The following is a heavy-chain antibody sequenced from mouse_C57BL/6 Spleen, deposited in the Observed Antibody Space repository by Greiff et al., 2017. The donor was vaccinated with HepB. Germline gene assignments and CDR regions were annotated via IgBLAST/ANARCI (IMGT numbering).Heavy chain of an antibody. J-gene: IGHJ1*03. D-gene: IGHD1-1*01. CDR3: ARSYYYGSSYWYFDV. V-gene: IGHV1-26*01. CDR1: GYTFTDYY. Sequence: VQLQQSGPELVKPGASVKISCKASGYTFTDYYMNWVKQSHGKCLEWIGDINPNNGGTSYNQKFKGKATLTVDKSSSTAYMELRSLTSEDSAVYYCARSYYYGSSYWYFDVWGTGTTVTVSS. CDR2: INPNNGGT.